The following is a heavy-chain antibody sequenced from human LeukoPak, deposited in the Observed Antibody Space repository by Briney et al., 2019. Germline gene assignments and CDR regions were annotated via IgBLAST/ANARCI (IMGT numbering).Heavy chain of an antibody. V-gene: IGHV1-46*01. Sequence: GASVKVSCKASGYTFTIFHIHWVRQAPGQGLEWMGMINPSDGSTNYAQKFQGRVTMTGDMSTSTVAMDLSSLRSDDTAVYYCARESTFRLLRNVSDIWGQGTMVTVSS. CDR3: ARESTFRLLRNVSDI. CDR2: INPSDGST. J-gene: IGHJ3*02. D-gene: IGHD5-12*01. CDR1: GYTFTIFH.